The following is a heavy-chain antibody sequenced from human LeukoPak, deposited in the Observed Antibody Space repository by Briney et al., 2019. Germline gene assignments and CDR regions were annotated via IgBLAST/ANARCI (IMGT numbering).Heavy chain of an antibody. CDR2: IYTSGST. D-gene: IGHD2-2*01. J-gene: IGHJ6*03. V-gene: IGHV4-61*02. CDR1: GGSLSSGSFY. Sequence: SETLSLTCAVSGGSLSSGSFYWSWIRQPAGKGLECIGRIYTSGSTNYNPSLRSRVTISVDTSKNQFSLKLSSVTAADTAVYYCARGQRGVVVPAATKGGHLDYYYYYMDVWGKGTTVTVSS. CDR3: ARGQRGVVVPAATKGGHLDYYYYYMDV.